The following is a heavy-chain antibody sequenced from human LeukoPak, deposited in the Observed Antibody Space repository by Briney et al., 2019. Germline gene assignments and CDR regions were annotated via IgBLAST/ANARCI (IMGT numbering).Heavy chain of an antibody. Sequence: SETLSLTCTVSGGSISSSSYYWGWIRQPPGKGLEWIGSIYYSGSTYYNPSLKSRVTISVDTSKNQFSLKLSSVTAADTAVYYCARETVVPAARDAFDIWGQGTMVTVSS. J-gene: IGHJ3*02. V-gene: IGHV4-39*07. CDR2: IYYSGST. CDR1: GGSISSSSYY. D-gene: IGHD2-2*01. CDR3: ARETVVPAARDAFDI.